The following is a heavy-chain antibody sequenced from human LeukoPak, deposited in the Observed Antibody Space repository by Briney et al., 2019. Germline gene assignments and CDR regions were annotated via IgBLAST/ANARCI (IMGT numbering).Heavy chain of an antibody. J-gene: IGHJ4*02. D-gene: IGHD3/OR15-3a*01. CDR3: AREEEGLKTFDY. CDR2: ISYDGSNK. CDR1: GFTFSSYA. V-gene: IGHV3-30-3*01. Sequence: GGSLRLSCAASGFTFSSYAMHWVRQAPGKGLEWVAVISYDGSNKYYADSVKGRFTISRDNSKNTLYLQMNSLRAEDTAVYYCAREEEGLKTFDYWGQGTLVTVSS.